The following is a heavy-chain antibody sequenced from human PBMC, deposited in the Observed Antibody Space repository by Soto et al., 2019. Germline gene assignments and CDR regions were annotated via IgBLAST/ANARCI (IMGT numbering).Heavy chain of an antibody. CDR3: ARGAPQYSSGWSGGLDV. Sequence: QVHLVESGGGVVQPGRSLRLSCAASGFTFSSYGMHWVRQAPGKGLEWVAGIWYDGSNKYYADSVKGGFTISRDNSKNTLYLQMNSLRAEDTAVYYCARGAPQYSSGWSGGLDVWGQGTTVTVSS. CDR2: IWYDGSNK. V-gene: IGHV3-33*01. CDR1: GFTFSSYG. D-gene: IGHD6-19*01. J-gene: IGHJ6*02.